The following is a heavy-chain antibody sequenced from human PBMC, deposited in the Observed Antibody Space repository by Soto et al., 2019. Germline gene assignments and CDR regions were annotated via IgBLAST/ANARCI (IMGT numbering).Heavy chain of an antibody. J-gene: IGHJ4*02. D-gene: IGHD2-2*01. CDR2: ISRSGDRT. Sequence: EVQLVESGEGLVQPGGSLRLSCAASGFTFRSYNIHGIRQAPGEGLEFVSAISRSGDRTYYADSVTGRFTITRDNSKNTVWLQMGSLRAEDMAVYYCARARCRSCQCYCFDSWGRGALVSVSS. CDR3: ARARCRSCQCYCFDS. V-gene: IGHV3-64*02. CDR1: GFTFRSYN.